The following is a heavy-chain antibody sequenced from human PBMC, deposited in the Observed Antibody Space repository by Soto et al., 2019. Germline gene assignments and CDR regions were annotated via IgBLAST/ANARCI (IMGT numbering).Heavy chain of an antibody. CDR3: AAAYYYDSSGYYPFDY. V-gene: IGHV1-18*04. J-gene: IGHJ4*02. D-gene: IGHD3-22*01. CDR1: GYTFTSYG. CDR2: ISAYNGNT. Sequence: ASVKVSCKASGYTFTSYGISWVRQAPGQGLEWMGWISAYNGNTNYAQKLQGRVTMTTDTSTSTAYMELRSLRSDDTAVYYCAAAYYYDSSGYYPFDYWGQGTLVTVSS.